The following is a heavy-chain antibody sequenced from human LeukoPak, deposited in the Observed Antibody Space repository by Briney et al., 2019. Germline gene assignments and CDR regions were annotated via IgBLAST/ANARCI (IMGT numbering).Heavy chain of an antibody. CDR3: ARDRSYGYRKNFDY. Sequence: ASVKVSCKASGGTFSSFTITWVRQAPGQGLKWMGGIIPIFGTANYAQKFQGRDTITADESTSTAYMELSSLRSEDTAVYYCARDRSYGYRKNFDYWGQGTLVTVSS. J-gene: IGHJ4*02. CDR1: GGTFSSFT. D-gene: IGHD5-18*01. V-gene: IGHV1-69*13. CDR2: IIPIFGTA.